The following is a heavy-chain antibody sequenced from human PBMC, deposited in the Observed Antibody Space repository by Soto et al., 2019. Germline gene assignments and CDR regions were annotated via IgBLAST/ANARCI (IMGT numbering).Heavy chain of an antibody. CDR2: IYYSGST. V-gene: IGHV4-59*08. CDR3: ARTTQRQLWFGELLPDYYYYMDV. Sequence: SETLSLTCTVSGGSISSYYWSWIRQPPGKGLEWIGYIYYSGSTNYNPSLKSRVTISVDTSKNQFSLKLSSVTAADTAVYYCARTTQRQLWFGELLPDYYYYMDVWGKGTTVTVSS. J-gene: IGHJ6*03. CDR1: GGSISSYY. D-gene: IGHD3-10*01.